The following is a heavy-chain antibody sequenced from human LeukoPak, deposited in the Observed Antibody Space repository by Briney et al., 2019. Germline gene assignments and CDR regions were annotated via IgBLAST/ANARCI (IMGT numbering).Heavy chain of an antibody. CDR1: GFTFSSYA. Sequence: GGSLRLSCAASGFTFSSYAMSWVRQAPGKGLEWVSAISGSGGSTYYADSVKGRFTISRDNSKNTLYLQMNSLRAEDTAVYYCAKEFYDILVGTQNTAAFDTRGQGTMVTVSS. D-gene: IGHD3-9*01. CDR2: ISGSGGST. J-gene: IGHJ3*02. CDR3: AKEFYDILVGTQNTAAFDT. V-gene: IGHV3-23*01.